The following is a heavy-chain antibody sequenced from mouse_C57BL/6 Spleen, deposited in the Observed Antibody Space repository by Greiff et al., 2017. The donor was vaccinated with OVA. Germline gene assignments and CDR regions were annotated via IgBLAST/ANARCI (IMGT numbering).Heavy chain of an antibody. V-gene: IGHV1-15*01. D-gene: IGHD4-1*01. Sequence: QVQLKESGAELVRPGASVTLSCTASGYTFTDYEMHWVKQTPVHGLEWIGAIDPETGGTAYNQKFKGKAILTADKSSSTAYMELRSLTSEDSAVYYCTREGTGYYFDYWGQGTTLTVSS. CDR2: IDPETGGT. CDR1: GYTFTDYE. J-gene: IGHJ2*01. CDR3: TREGTGYYFDY.